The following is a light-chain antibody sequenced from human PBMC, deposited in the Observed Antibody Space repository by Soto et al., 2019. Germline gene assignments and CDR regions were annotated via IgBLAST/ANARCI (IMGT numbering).Light chain of an antibody. CDR2: GAS. CDR3: QQCGSSST. CDR1: QSVSSN. J-gene: IGKJ5*01. Sequence: EIVMIQSPATLSVSPGEIATLSCRASQSVSSNLAWYQQIPGQAPRLLIYGASMRATGIPDRFSGSGSGTDFTLTISRLEPEDFAVYYCQQCGSSSTFGQGTRLEIK. V-gene: IGKV3-20*01.